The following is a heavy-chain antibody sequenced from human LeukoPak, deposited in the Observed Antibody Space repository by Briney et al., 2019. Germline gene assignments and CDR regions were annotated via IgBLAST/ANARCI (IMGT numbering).Heavy chain of an antibody. J-gene: IGHJ4*02. Sequence: MPSETLSLTCTVSGGSISSYYWSWIRQPPGKGLEWIGYIYYTGSTSYNPSLKSRVTISADTSKNEFSLKLNSVTAADTAVYYCASRKLGNDYWGQGTLVTVSS. CDR1: GGSISSYY. V-gene: IGHV4-59*01. D-gene: IGHD7-27*01. CDR2: IYYTGST. CDR3: ASRKLGNDY.